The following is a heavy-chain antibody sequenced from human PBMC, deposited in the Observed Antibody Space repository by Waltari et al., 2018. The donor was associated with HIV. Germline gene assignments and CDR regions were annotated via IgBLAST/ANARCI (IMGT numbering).Heavy chain of an antibody. CDR3: ARGGFYGSGSKVN. D-gene: IGHD3-10*01. V-gene: IGHV3-7*04. CDR2: MKQDGSEK. J-gene: IGHJ4*02. Sequence: EVQLVESGGGLVQPGGSLRLSCAASGFTFSSYWMSWVRQAPGKGLGWVANMKQDGSEKYYVDSVNGRFTISRDNAENSLYLQMNSLRAEDTAVYYCARGGFYGSGSKVNWGQGTLVTVSS. CDR1: GFTFSSYW.